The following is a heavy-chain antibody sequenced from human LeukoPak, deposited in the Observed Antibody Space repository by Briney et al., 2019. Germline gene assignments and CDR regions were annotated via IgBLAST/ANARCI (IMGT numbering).Heavy chain of an antibody. CDR3: AKGYEGYDY. CDR1: GYTFSVYY. V-gene: IGHV1-2*02. CDR2: LQPKSGGT. Sequence: ASVKVSCKASGYTFSVYYMHWVRQAPGEGLEWMGWLQPKSGGTNYAQNFQGRVTMTWDTSISTAYMELKRLRSDDTAVYYCAKGYEGYDYWGQGTLVTVSS. D-gene: IGHD2-2*01. J-gene: IGHJ4*02.